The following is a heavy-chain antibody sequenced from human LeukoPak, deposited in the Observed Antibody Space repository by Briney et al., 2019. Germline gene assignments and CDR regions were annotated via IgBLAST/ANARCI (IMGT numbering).Heavy chain of an antibody. CDR2: ISGSGGST. V-gene: IGHV3-23*01. D-gene: IGHD3-22*01. CDR1: GFTFSSYA. Sequence: GGSLRLSCAASGFTFSSYAMSWVRQAPGKGLEWVSAISGSGGSTYYADSVKGRFTISRDNSKNTLYLQMNSLRAEDTAVYYCATDTGDYYDSSGYYKDYWGQGTLVTVSS. J-gene: IGHJ4*02. CDR3: ATDTGDYYDSSGYYKDY.